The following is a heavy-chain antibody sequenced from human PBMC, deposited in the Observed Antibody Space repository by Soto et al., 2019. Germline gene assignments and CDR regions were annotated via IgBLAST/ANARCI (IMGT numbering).Heavy chain of an antibody. J-gene: IGHJ6*04. CDR3: ARDGSTRWYSYDYHGIAV. D-gene: IGHD5-18*01. Sequence: EVQLVESGGGLVQPGGSLRLSCGASGFTFRTYWLSWVRQVPGKGLEWVANIKQDGSEKNYVDSVKGRFTISRDNAKNSLYLQMSSLIAEDTALYYGARDGSTRWYSYDYHGIAVWGDGTTVTVSS. CDR2: IKQDGSEK. V-gene: IGHV3-7*05. CDR1: GFTFRTYW.